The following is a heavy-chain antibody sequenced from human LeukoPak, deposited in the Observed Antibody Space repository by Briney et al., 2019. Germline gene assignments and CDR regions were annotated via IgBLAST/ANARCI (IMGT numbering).Heavy chain of an antibody. V-gene: IGHV3-9*01. Sequence: GGSLRLSCAASGFTFDDYAMHWVRQAPGKGLEWVSGISWNSGSIGYADSVKGRFTISRDNAKNSLYLQMNSLRAEDTAVYYCARVGQTRRDYWGQGTLVTVSS. CDR2: ISWNSGSI. CDR3: ARVGQTRRDY. J-gene: IGHJ4*02. CDR1: GFTFDDYA.